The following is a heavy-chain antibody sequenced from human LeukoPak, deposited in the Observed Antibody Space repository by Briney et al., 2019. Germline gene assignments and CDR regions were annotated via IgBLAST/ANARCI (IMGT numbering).Heavy chain of an antibody. CDR1: GGSFSGYY. CDR3: AREVVMRRITIFGVVTPNPRYMDV. J-gene: IGHJ6*03. CDR2: INHSGST. Sequence: SETLSLTCAVYGGSFSGYYWSWIRQPPGKGLEWIGEINHSGSTNYNPSLKSRVTISVDTSKNQFSLKLSSVTAADTAVYYCAREVVMRRITIFGVVTPNPRYMDVWGKGTTVTVSS. V-gene: IGHV4-34*01. D-gene: IGHD3-3*01.